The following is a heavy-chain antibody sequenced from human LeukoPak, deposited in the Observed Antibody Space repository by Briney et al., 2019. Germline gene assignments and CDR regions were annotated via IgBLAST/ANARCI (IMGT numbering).Heavy chain of an antibody. CDR1: GFSFSSYD. Sequence: PGGSLRLSCSASGFSFSSYDMHWVRQAPGKGLEYVSGISSNGGSTYYAASVKGRFTISRDNSKNTLYLQMSSLRGEDTAVSYCVKIAADWGQGTLVTVS. V-gene: IGHV3-64D*06. J-gene: IGHJ4*02. CDR3: VKIAAD. D-gene: IGHD6-13*01. CDR2: ISSNGGST.